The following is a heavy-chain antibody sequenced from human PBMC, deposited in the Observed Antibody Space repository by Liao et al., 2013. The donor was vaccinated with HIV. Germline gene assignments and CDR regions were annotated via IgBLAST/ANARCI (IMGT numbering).Heavy chain of an antibody. J-gene: IGHJ4*02. Sequence: QVQLQQWGAGLLKPSETLSLTCAVYGGSFSGYNWSWIRQPPGKGLEWIGYIYYSGSTNYNPSLKSRVTISADTSSNHVSLKLTSVTAADTAVYYCARGGRRALLGGFPQRYWGQGTLVTVSS. CDR3: ARGGRRALLGGFPQRY. CDR2: IYYSGST. CDR1: GGSFSGYN. V-gene: IGHV4-34*11. D-gene: IGHD2-15*01.